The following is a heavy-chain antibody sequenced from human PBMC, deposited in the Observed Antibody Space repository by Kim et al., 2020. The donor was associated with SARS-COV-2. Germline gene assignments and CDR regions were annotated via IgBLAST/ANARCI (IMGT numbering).Heavy chain of an antibody. CDR3: AREADGGNEFDY. J-gene: IGHJ4*02. D-gene: IGHD1-1*01. CDR1: GDSVSSKSAA. Sequence: SQTLSLTCVISGDSVSSKSAAWNWIRQSPSRGLEWLGRTYYRSKWKNDYAVSVKSRITINPDTSKNQFSLQLNSVTPEDTTVYYCAREADGGNEFDYWGQGTLVTVSS. V-gene: IGHV6-1*01. CDR2: TYYRSKWKN.